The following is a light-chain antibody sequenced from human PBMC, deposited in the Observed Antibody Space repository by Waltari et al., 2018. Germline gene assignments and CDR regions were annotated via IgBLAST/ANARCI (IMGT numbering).Light chain of an antibody. CDR2: DVT. Sequence: QSALTQPRSVSGSPGQSVTISCTGTGSDVGDFNYVSWYQQHPGKAPKLVIYDVTKRPSGVPDRLSGSKSCNSASLTVSGLQGGDEADYYCCSYAGSSVFGGGTKLTVL. CDR3: CSYAGSSV. CDR1: GSDVGDFNY. J-gene: IGLJ3*02. V-gene: IGLV2-11*01.